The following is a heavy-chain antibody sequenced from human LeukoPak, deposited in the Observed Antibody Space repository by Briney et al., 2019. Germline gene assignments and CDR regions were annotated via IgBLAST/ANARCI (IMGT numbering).Heavy chain of an antibody. V-gene: IGHV3-21*01. J-gene: IGHJ4*02. CDR2: ISSSSSYI. CDR3: ARDFSSPGNFDY. CDR1: GFTFSSYS. Sequence: GGSLRLSCAASGFTFSSYSMNWVRQAPGKGLEWVSSISSSSSYIYYADSVKGRFTISRDNAKNSLYLQMNSLRAEDTAVYYCARDFSSPGNFDYWGQGTLVTVSS. D-gene: IGHD6-13*01.